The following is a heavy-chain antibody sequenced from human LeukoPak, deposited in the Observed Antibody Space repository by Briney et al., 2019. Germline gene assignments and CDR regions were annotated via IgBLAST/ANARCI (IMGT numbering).Heavy chain of an antibody. V-gene: IGHV3-66*01. CDR3: ARSYSNHLFGMDV. CDR1: GFTVSSYY. Sequence: PGGSVRLSCVASGFTVSSYYMTWVRQAPGKGLEWVSVIYSGGSTYYADSVKGRVAISRDNSKNTVFLQMNSVRAADTALYYFARSYSNHLFGMDVWGQGTTVTVSS. D-gene: IGHD4-11*01. CDR2: IYSGGST. J-gene: IGHJ6*02.